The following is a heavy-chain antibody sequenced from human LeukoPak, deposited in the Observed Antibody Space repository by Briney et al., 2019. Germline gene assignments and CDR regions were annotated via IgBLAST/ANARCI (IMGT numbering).Heavy chain of an antibody. V-gene: IGHV3-30*18. D-gene: IGHD4-17*01. Sequence: GKSLRLSCAASGFTFSSYAMHWVRQAPGKGLEWIALISYDGTNKYNAASVKGRFAISRDNSKNPLSLQMDSLSPEDTAVYYCAKDEGFGDFVGWLDFWGQGTLVTVSS. CDR1: GFTFSSYA. CDR3: AKDEGFGDFVGWLDF. CDR2: ISYDGTNK. J-gene: IGHJ4*02.